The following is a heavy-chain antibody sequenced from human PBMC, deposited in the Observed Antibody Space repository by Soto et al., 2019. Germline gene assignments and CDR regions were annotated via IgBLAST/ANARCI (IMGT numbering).Heavy chain of an antibody. J-gene: IGHJ4*02. CDR2: ISSDGSNT. V-gene: IGHV3-74*01. D-gene: IGHD6-19*01. Sequence: VGSLRLSCVASGFTFSNHYMHWVRQAPGKGLVWVSRISSDGSNTRYADSVKGRFTISRDNAKNTLYLQMSSLRAEDTAVFYCARDPPYRSGWGQGTLVTVSS. CDR3: ARDPPYRSG. CDR1: GFTFSNHY.